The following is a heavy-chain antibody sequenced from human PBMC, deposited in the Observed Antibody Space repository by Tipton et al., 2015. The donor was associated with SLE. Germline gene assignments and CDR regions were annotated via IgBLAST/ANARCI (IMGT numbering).Heavy chain of an antibody. CDR1: GGSFSGYY. J-gene: IGHJ4*02. D-gene: IGHD3-22*01. Sequence: TLSLTCAVYGGSFSGYYWSWIRQPPGKGLEWIGEINHSGSTNYNPSLKSRVTISVDTSKNQFSLKLSSVTAADTAVYYCARDEYHYDGTGYHLLGHFDYWGQGTLVTVSS. CDR2: INHSGST. CDR3: ARDEYHYDGTGYHLLGHFDY. V-gene: IGHV4-34*01.